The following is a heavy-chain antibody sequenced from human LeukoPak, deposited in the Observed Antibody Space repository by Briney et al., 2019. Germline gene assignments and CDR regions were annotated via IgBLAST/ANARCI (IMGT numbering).Heavy chain of an antibody. CDR1: GFTFSSYG. CDR3: AKDHRLLWFGEFEGYWFDP. V-gene: IGHV3-30*02. J-gene: IGHJ5*02. Sequence: GGSLRLSCAASGFTFSSYGMHWVRQAPGKGLEWVAFIRYDGSNKYYADSVKGRFTISRDNSKNTLYLQMNSLRAEDTAVYYCAKDHRLLWFGEFEGYWFDPWGQGTLVTVSS. D-gene: IGHD3-10*01. CDR2: IRYDGSNK.